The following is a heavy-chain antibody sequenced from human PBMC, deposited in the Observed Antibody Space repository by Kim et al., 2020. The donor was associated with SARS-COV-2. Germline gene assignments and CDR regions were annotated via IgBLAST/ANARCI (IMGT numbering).Heavy chain of an antibody. CDR1: GFTFSNAW. V-gene: IGHV3-15*01. J-gene: IGHJ4*02. CDR2: IKSKTDGGTT. CDR3: TTLSRIQLWCY. Sequence: GGSLRLSCAASGFTFSNAWMSWVRQAPGKGLEWVGRIKSKTDGGTTDYAAPVKGRFIISRDDSKNTLYLQMNSLKTEDTAVYYCTTLSRIQLWCYWGQGTLVTVSS. D-gene: IGHD5-18*01.